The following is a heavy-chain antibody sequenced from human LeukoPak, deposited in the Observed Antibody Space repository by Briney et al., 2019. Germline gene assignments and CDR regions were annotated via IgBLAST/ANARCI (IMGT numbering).Heavy chain of an antibody. J-gene: IGHJ4*02. Sequence: PGGSLRLSCAAYGFTFSSYAMGWVRQAPGKGLGWVSSISSSGGSTYYGDSVKGRFTISRDNTTDTLYLQMNSLRAEDTALYYCVALGDSSGWYNDYWGQGTLVTVSS. CDR3: VALGDSSGWYNDY. V-gene: IGHV3-23*01. CDR1: GFTFSSYA. D-gene: IGHD6-19*01. CDR2: ISSSGGST.